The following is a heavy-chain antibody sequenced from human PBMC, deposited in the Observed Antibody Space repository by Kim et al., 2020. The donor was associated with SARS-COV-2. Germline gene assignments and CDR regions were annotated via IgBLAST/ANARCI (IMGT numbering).Heavy chain of an antibody. V-gene: IGHV1-46*01. D-gene: IGHD2-15*01. J-gene: IGHJ3*02. Sequence: FQGRVTMTRDTSTSTVYMELSSLRSEDTAVYYCARAGVVVVAATYDAFDIWGQGTMVTVSS. CDR3: ARAGVVVVAATYDAFDI.